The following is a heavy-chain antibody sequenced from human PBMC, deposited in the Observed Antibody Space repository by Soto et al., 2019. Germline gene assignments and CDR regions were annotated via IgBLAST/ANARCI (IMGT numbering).Heavy chain of an antibody. CDR2: ISYDGSNK. CDR1: GFTFSSYG. CDR3: AKDRVDYGDYDAYYYGMDV. Sequence: GGSLRLSCAASGFTFSSYGMHWVRQAPGKGLEWVAVISYDGSNKYYADSVKGRFTISRDNSKNTLYLQMNSLRAEDTAVYYCAKDRVDYGDYDAYYYGMDVWGQGTTVTVSS. J-gene: IGHJ6*02. V-gene: IGHV3-30*18. D-gene: IGHD4-17*01.